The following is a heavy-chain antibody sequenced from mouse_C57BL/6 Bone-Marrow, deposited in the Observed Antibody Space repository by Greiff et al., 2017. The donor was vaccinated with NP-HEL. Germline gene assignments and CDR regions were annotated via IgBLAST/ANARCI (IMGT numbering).Heavy chain of an antibody. V-gene: IGHV1-81*01. D-gene: IGHD1-1*01. J-gene: IGHJ2*01. CDR2: IYPRSGNT. Sequence: VQVVESGAELARPGASVKLSCKASGYTFTSYGISWVKQRTGQGLEWIGEIYPRSGNTYYNEKFKGKATLTADKSSSTAYMELRSLTSEDSAVYFCARWTTVVATGYFDYWGQGTTLTVSS. CDR1: GYTFTSYG. CDR3: ARWTTVVATGYFDY.